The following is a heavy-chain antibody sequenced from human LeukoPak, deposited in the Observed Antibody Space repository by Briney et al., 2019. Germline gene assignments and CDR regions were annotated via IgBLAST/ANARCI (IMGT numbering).Heavy chain of an antibody. D-gene: IGHD3-3*01. V-gene: IGHV4-4*07. Sequence: PSETLSLTCTVSGGSMSSYYWSFIRQPAGKGLEWIGRIHTSWTTYYNPSLKSRVTMSVDTSRNQFSLKLTSVTAADTAVYYCAREGGFYRPLDYSGQGTLVTVSS. CDR1: GGSMSSYY. CDR2: IHTSWTT. CDR3: AREGGFYRPLDY. J-gene: IGHJ4*02.